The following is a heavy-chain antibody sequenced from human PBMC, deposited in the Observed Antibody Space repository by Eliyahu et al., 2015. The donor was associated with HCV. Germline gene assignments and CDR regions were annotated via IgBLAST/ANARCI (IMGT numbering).Heavy chain of an antibody. J-gene: IGHJ4*02. CDR3: AKVAGTAMGPDVLRYFDWLLRPFDY. CDR2: ISGSGGST. Sequence: EVQLLESGGGLVQPGGSLRLSCAASGFTFSSYAXXWVPXAPGKGLEWVSAISGSGGSTYYADSVKGRFTISRDNSKNTLYLQMNSLRAEDTAVYYCAKVAGTAMGPDVLRYFDWLLRPFDYWGQGTLVTVSS. V-gene: IGHV3-23*01. CDR1: GFTFSSYA. D-gene: IGHD3-9*01.